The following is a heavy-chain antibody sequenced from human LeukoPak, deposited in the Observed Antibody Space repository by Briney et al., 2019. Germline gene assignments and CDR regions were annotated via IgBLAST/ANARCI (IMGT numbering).Heavy chain of an antibody. CDR1: GYTFTSNY. D-gene: IGHD1-1*01. CDR2: IYPRDGST. V-gene: IGHV1-46*01. J-gene: IGHJ4*02. Sequence: ASVKVSCKASGYTFTSNYIHWVRQAPGQGLEWMGMIYPRDGSTSYAQKFQGRVTMTRDTSTSTVYMELSSLTSEDTAIYYCARDRLELREYYFDYWGQGSLVTVSS. CDR3: ARDRLELREYYFDY.